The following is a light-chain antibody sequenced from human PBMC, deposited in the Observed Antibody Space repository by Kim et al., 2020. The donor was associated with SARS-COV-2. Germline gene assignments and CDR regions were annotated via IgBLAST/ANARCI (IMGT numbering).Light chain of an antibody. Sequence: DIQMTQSPSSLSASVGDRVTITCRASQGISNYLAWYQQKPGKVPKLLIYATSVLQSGVSSRFSGSRSATDFTLTISSLQPEDVATYYCHKYNSAPWTFGQGTKVDIK. CDR3: HKYNSAPWT. CDR2: ATS. J-gene: IGKJ1*01. CDR1: QGISNY. V-gene: IGKV1-27*01.